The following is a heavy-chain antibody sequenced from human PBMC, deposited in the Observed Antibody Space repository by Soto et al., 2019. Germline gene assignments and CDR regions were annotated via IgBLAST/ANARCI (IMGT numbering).Heavy chain of an antibody. Sequence: SETLSLTCSVSGGSISSGYYWTWLRQHPGKGLEWIGYIYYSGNTYYNPSLKSRVTISVDTSKNQFSLKLSSVTAADTAVYYCASTDYVAYYMDVWGQGTTVTVSS. CDR2: IYYSGNT. V-gene: IGHV4-31*03. CDR3: ASTDYVAYYMDV. J-gene: IGHJ6*03. D-gene: IGHD3-10*02. CDR1: GGSISSGYY.